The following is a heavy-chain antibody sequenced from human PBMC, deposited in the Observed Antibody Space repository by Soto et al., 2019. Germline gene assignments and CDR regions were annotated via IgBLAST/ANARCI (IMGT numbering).Heavy chain of an antibody. CDR2: ITYGGSI. V-gene: IGHV4-31*03. CDR3: AKMERTQLWLLVQN. CDR1: GASITNDASF. D-gene: IGHD5-18*01. J-gene: IGHJ4*02. Sequence: SETLSLTCTVSGASITNDASFLPWVRQHPEKGLEWLAYITYGGSIYYDPSLRSRLTVSIDKSKSQFSLNVRSVTAADTAVYYCAKMERTQLWLLVQNWGQGLLVTVSS.